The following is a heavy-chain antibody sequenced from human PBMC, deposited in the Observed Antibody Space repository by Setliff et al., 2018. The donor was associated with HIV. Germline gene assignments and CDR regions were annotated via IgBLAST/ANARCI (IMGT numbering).Heavy chain of an antibody. CDR2: VIPSFATA. CDR3: ARGATITYYFDY. J-gene: IGHJ4*02. D-gene: IGHD5-12*01. CDR1: GGTFKNLA. Sequence: SVKVSCKASGGTFKNLAISWVRQAPGQGLEWMGGVIPSFATANYAQKFQGRITITADELTSTVYMDLNSLKSEDSAVYYCARGATITYYFDYWGQGTLVTAPQ. V-gene: IGHV1-69*13.